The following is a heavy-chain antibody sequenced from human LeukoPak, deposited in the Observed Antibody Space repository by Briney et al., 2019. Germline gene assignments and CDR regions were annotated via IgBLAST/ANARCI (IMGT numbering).Heavy chain of an antibody. D-gene: IGHD1-26*01. J-gene: IGHJ4*02. Sequence: GRSLRLSCAASGFILRDDNMNWVRQAPGKGLEWGSFIAISGTYITYADSVKGRFTISRDNAKNSLYLHMNSLRAADTAVYYCTRDLSATARAYDYWGQGTLVTVSS. CDR3: TRDLSATARAYDY. CDR1: GFILRDDN. V-gene: IGHV3-21*01. CDR2: IAISGTYI.